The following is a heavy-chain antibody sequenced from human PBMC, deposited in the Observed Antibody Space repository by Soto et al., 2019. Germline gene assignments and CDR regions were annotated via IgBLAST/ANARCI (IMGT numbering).Heavy chain of an antibody. J-gene: IGHJ4*02. CDR1: GFTLSSYG. V-gene: IGHV3-30*18. CDR2: ISNDGSNK. Sequence: QVQLVESGGGVVQPGMSLSLSCAASGFTLSSYGMHWVRQAPGKGLEWVTLISNDGSNKIYADSVKGRFTISRDNSKNTLYLQMTSLKTEDTAVYYCAKDGADTGTYNFDYWGQGTLVTVSS. D-gene: IGHD1-26*01. CDR3: AKDGADTGTYNFDY.